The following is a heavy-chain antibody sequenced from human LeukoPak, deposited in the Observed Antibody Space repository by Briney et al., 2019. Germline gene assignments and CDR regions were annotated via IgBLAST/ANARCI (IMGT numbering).Heavy chain of an antibody. J-gene: IGHJ6*03. V-gene: IGHV3-11*01. D-gene: IGHD4-17*01. Sequence: PGGSLRLSCAASGFTFSDYYMSWIRQAPGKGLEWVSYISSSGSTIYYADSVKGRFTISRDNAKNSLYLQMNSLRAEDTAVYYCARSLSSAVTTYHYYYMDVWGKGTTVTVSS. CDR2: ISSSGSTI. CDR1: GFTFSDYY. CDR3: ARSLSSAVTTYHYYYMDV.